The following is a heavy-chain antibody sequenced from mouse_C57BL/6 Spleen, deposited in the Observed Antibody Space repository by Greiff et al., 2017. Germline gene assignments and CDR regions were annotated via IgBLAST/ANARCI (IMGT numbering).Heavy chain of an antibody. CDR2: IYPRSGNT. D-gene: IGHD2-14*01. J-gene: IGHJ2*01. V-gene: IGHV1-81*01. CDR1: GYTFTSYG. Sequence: VKLMESGAELARPGASVKLSCKASGYTFTSYGISWVKQRTGQGLEWIGEIYPRSGNTYYNEKFKGKATLTADKSSSTAYMELRSLTSEDSAVYFCARYRGTREGYFDYWGQGTTLTVSS. CDR3: ARYRGTREGYFDY.